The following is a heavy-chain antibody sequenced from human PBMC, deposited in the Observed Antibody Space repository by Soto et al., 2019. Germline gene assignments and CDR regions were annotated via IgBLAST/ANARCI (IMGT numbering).Heavy chain of an antibody. CDR2: IKEDGSEK. CDR1: GFIFSNFW. CDR3: VRGGSHSFDY. V-gene: IGHV3-7*05. D-gene: IGHD1-26*01. J-gene: IGHJ4*02. Sequence: EVQLVESGGGLVQPGGSLRLSCAASGFIFSNFWMRWVRQAPGKGLEWVANIKEDGSEKYDVDSVKGRFTISRDNVKNVMYLQMDSLRDEDTALYQCVRGGSHSFDYCGQGTLVTVSS.